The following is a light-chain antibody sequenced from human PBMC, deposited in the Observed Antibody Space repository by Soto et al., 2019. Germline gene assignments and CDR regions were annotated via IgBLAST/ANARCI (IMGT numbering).Light chain of an antibody. J-gene: IGLJ2*01. CDR2: GND. V-gene: IGLV1-40*01. Sequence: QSVLTQPPSVSGAPGQRVTISCTGSSSDIGAVYDVHWYQQFPGTTPKVVIYGNDNRPAGVPARFSASLSGASASLTIAGLQPDDEADYYCQSYDSSLGAVVFGGGTQLTVL. CDR3: QSYDSSLGAVV. CDR1: SSDIGAVYD.